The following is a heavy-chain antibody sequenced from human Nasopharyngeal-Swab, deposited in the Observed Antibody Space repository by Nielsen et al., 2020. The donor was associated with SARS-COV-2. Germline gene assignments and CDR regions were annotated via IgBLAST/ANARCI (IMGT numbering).Heavy chain of an antibody. CDR1: GFTFSSYS. J-gene: IGHJ6*02. Sequence: GGSLRLSCAASGFTFSSYSMNWVRQAPGKGLEWVSSISSSSSYIYYADSVKGRFTISRDNAKNSLHLQMNSLRAEDTAVYYCARDGLDYDFWSAYFMDVWGQGTTVTVSS. D-gene: IGHD3-3*01. CDR2: ISSSSSYI. CDR3: ARDGLDYDFWSAYFMDV. V-gene: IGHV3-21*01.